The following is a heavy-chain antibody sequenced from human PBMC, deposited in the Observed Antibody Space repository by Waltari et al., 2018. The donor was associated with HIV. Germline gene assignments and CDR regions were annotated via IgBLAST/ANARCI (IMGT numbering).Heavy chain of an antibody. Sequence: EVQLVESGGGLVQPGGSLRLSCSASGFTFGGYAMHWVRQAPGKGLEYVSAISSNGGSTYYADSVKGRFTISRDNSKNTLYLQMSSLRAEDTAVYYCVKSSARWGRSDYWGQGTLVTVSS. CDR2: ISSNGGST. D-gene: IGHD1-26*01. J-gene: IGHJ4*02. V-gene: IGHV3-64D*06. CDR1: GFTFGGYA. CDR3: VKSSARWGRSDY.